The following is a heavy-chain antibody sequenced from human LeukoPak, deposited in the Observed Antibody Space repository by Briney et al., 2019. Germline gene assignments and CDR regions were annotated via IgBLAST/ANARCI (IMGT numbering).Heavy chain of an antibody. V-gene: IGHV3-23*01. CDR2: IFPSGGEI. D-gene: IGHD1-26*01. CDR1: GFTFSTFA. J-gene: IGHJ4*02. CDR3: AKEIVGANQSDY. Sequence: PGGSLRLSCAASGFTFSTFAMIWVRQPPGKGLEWVSSIFPSGGEIHYADSVKGRFTISRDNSKNTLYLQMNSLRAEDTAVYYCAKEIVGANQSDYWGQGTLVTVSS.